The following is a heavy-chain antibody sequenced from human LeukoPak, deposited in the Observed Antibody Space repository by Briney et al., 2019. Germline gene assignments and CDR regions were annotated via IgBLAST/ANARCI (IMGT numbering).Heavy chain of an antibody. Sequence: GGSLRLSWAASGFTVSSNYMSWVRQAPGKGLEWVSVIYSGSSTYYADSVKGRFTISRDNSKNTLYLQMNSLRAEDTAVYYCARDLTYWGQGTLVTVSS. CDR1: GFTVSSNY. CDR2: IYSGSST. V-gene: IGHV3-53*01. J-gene: IGHJ4*02. CDR3: ARDLTY.